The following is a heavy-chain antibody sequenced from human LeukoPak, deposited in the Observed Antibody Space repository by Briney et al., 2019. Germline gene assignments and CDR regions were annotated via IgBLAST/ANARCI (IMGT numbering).Heavy chain of an antibody. Sequence: PSETLSLTCAVYGGSFTNYYWGWIRQAPGKGLEWIGEINHSGSTDYNPSLKSRVTISVDTSKNQFSLRLSSVTAADTAVYFCARVRRELLDYYYSMDVWGGGTTVTVSS. J-gene: IGHJ6*03. V-gene: IGHV4-34*01. CDR2: INHSGST. CDR3: ARVRRELLDYYYSMDV. D-gene: IGHD1-7*01. CDR1: GGSFTNYY.